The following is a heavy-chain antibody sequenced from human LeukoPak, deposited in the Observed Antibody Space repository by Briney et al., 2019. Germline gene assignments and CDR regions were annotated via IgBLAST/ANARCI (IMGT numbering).Heavy chain of an antibody. CDR2: IYPGDSDT. CDR1: GYRFTSYW. CDR3: ARRGAAAGIYYYYYMDV. V-gene: IGHV5-51*01. Sequence: GASLKISCKGSGYRFTSYWIGWVRQMPEKGLEWMGIIYPGDSDTRYSPSFQGQVTISADKSISTAYLQWSSLKASDTAMYYCARRGAAAGIYYYYYMDVWGKGTTVTVSS. J-gene: IGHJ6*03. D-gene: IGHD6-13*01.